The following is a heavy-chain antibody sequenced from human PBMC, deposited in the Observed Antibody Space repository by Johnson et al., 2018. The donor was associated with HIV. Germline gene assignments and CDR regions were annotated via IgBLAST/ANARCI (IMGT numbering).Heavy chain of an antibody. Sequence: QVQLVESGGGVVQPGGSPRLSCEVSGFTFSNYGMHWVRQAPGKGLEWVAFIRYDGSNKYYADSVKGRFTISRDNSKNTLYLQMNSLRAEDTAVYYCASGLTMIVVVDAFDIWGQGTMVTVAS. V-gene: IGHV3-30*02. CDR3: ASGLTMIVVVDAFDI. D-gene: IGHD3-22*01. J-gene: IGHJ3*02. CDR2: IRYDGSNK. CDR1: GFTFSNYG.